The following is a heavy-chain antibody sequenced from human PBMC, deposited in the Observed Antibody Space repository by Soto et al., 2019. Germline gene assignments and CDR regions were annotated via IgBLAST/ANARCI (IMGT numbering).Heavy chain of an antibody. V-gene: IGHV4-59*01. CDR3: ARDLPYGDYSY. CDR1: GGSISSYY. CDR2: IYYSGST. J-gene: IGHJ4*02. Sequence: PSETLSPTCTVSGGSISSYYWSWIRQPPGKGLEWIGYIYYSGSTNYNPSLKSRVTISVDTSKNQFSLKLSSVTAADTAVYYCARDLPYGDYSYWGQGTLVTVS. D-gene: IGHD4-17*01.